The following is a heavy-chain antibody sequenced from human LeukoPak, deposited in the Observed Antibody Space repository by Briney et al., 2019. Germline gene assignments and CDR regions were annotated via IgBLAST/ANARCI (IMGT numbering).Heavy chain of an antibody. CDR3: ASVTLVDRVPGY. CDR1: GFTFDDYA. Sequence: PGGSLRLSCAASGFTFDDYAMHWVRQAPGKGLEWVSGISWNSGSIGYADSVKGRFTISRDNAKNSLYLQMNSLRAEDTAVYYCASVTLVDRVPGYWGQGTLVTVSS. J-gene: IGHJ4*02. D-gene: IGHD2-2*01. CDR2: ISWNSGSI. V-gene: IGHV3-9*01.